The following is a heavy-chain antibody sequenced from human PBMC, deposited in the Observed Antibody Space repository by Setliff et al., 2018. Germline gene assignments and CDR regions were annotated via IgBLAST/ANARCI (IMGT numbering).Heavy chain of an antibody. Sequence: GGSLRLSCAASGFTFSGSAMHWVRQAPGKGLEWVSGISWNSGSIGYADSVKGRFTISRDNAKNSLYLQMNSLRAEDTALYYCAKDGVWFGELLPSYYFDYWGQGTLVTVSS. CDR1: GFTFSGSA. CDR2: ISWNSGSI. D-gene: IGHD3-10*01. V-gene: IGHV3-9*01. CDR3: AKDGVWFGELLPSYYFDY. J-gene: IGHJ4*02.